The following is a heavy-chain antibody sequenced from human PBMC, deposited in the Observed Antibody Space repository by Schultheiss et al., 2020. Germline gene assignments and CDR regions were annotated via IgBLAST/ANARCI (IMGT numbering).Heavy chain of an antibody. V-gene: IGHV3-48*02. J-gene: IGHJ4*02. CDR3: ARGPHVLRFLEWLLGLDY. D-gene: IGHD3-3*01. CDR2: ISSSSSTI. CDR1: GFTFSSYS. Sequence: GGSLRLSCAASGFTFSSYSMNWVRQAPGKGLEWVSYISSSSSTIYYADSVKGRFTISRDNAKNSLYLQMNSLRDEDTAVYYCARGPHVLRFLEWLLGLDYWGQGTLVNVSS.